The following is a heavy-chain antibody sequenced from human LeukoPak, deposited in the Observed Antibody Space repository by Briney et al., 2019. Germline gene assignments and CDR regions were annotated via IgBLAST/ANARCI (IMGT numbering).Heavy chain of an antibody. V-gene: IGHV1-69*13. D-gene: IGHD3-10*01. Sequence: GASVKVSCKASGYTFTSYAMNWVRQAPGQGLEWMGGIIPIFGTANYAQKFQGRVTITADESTSTAYMELSSLRPEDTAVYYCARVSKGSGSYDNWFDPWGQGTLVTVSS. CDR2: IIPIFGTA. CDR3: ARVSKGSGSYDNWFDP. CDR1: GYTFTSYA. J-gene: IGHJ5*02.